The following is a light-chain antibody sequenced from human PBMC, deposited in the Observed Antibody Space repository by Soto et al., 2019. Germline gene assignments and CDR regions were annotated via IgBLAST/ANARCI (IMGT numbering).Light chain of an antibody. CDR2: DVS. CDR3: SSYTSSSTV. V-gene: IGLV2-14*01. CDR1: SSDVGGYNY. J-gene: IGLJ2*01. Sequence: QSALTQPASESGSPGQSITISCTGTSSDVGGYNYVSWYQQHPGKAPKLMIYDVSNRPSGVSNRFSGSKSGNTASLTISGLQAEDEADYYCSSYTSSSTVFGGGTKLTVL.